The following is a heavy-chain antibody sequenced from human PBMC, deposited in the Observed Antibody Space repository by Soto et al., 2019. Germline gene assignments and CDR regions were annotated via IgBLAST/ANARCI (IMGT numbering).Heavy chain of an antibody. V-gene: IGHV3-74*01. D-gene: IGHD2-15*01. Sequence: QSGGSLRLSCAASGFTFSSYWMHWVRQAPGKGLVWVSRINSDGSSTSYADSVKGRFTISRDNAKNTLYLQMNSLRAEDTAVYYCARAAGYCSGGCCYKLEYYYYYMDGWGKGNTVTVSS. J-gene: IGHJ6*03. CDR1: GFTFSSYW. CDR2: INSDGSST. CDR3: ARAAGYCSGGCCYKLEYYYYYMDG.